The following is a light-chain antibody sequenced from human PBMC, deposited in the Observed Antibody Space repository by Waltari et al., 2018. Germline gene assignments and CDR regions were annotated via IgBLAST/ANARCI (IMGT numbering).Light chain of an antibody. CDR3: QQYDNWLIT. Sequence: EIVMTQSPATLSVSPGARATLSCRASQSVGSNLAWYQQKPGQAPRLLIYGASTRATGVPARFSGSGSGAEFSLTISSLQSEDFAVYYCQQYDNWLITFGQGTRLEIK. CDR2: GAS. J-gene: IGKJ5*01. CDR1: QSVGSN. V-gene: IGKV3-15*01.